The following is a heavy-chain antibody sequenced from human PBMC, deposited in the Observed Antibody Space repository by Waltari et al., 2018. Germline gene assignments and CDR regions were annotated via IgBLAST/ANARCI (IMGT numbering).Heavy chain of an antibody. D-gene: IGHD3-22*01. CDR2: IKHSGST. J-gene: IGHJ1*01. Sequence: QVQLPQWGAGLLKPSVTLSLTFAVYGGSFRGYYWCGFRSPPGKGPAWLGEIKHSGSTNYNTARKGRGTRSVDTAKNQFSRKLSAVTAADTAGYYGARGPNYYDSSGYYYRRSKYFQHWGQGTLVTVSS. CDR1: GGSFRGYY. CDR3: ARGPNYYDSSGYYYRRSKYFQH. V-gene: IGHV4-34*01.